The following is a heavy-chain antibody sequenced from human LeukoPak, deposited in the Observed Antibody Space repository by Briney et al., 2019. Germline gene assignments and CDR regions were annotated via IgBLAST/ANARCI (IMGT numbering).Heavy chain of an antibody. Sequence: GRSLRLSCAASGFTFSSYGMHWVRQAPGKGLEWVAVIWCDGSNKYYADSVKGRFTISRDNSKNTLYLQMNSLRAEDTAVYYCARAAMSSGVGGAFDIWGQGTMVTVSS. D-gene: IGHD6-19*01. V-gene: IGHV3-33*01. CDR2: IWCDGSNK. CDR3: ARAAMSSGVGGAFDI. CDR1: GFTFSSYG. J-gene: IGHJ3*02.